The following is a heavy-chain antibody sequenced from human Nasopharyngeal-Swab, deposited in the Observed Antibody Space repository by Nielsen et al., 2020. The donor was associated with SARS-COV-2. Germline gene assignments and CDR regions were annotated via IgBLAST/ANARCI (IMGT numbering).Heavy chain of an antibody. CDR3: AKDRYPGSFSVSDY. CDR2: ISSSSSYI. J-gene: IGHJ4*02. D-gene: IGHD1-26*01. Sequence: GESLKISCAASGFTFNNYNFNWVRQAPGKGLEWVSSISSSSSYIYYADSVKGRFTITRDNSKKTLYLQMNSLRAEDTAVYYCAKDRYPGSFSVSDYWGQGTLVTVSS. CDR1: GFTFNNYN. V-gene: IGHV3-21*04.